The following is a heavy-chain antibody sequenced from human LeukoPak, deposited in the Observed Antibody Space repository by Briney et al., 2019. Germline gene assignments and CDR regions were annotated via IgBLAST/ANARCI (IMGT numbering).Heavy chain of an antibody. CDR1: GYSFTSYW. Sequence: GESLKISCKGYGYSFTSYWIGWVHQMPGKGLEWMGIIYPADSNTRYSPSFQGQLTMSADKSINTAYLQWSSLKASDTAVYYCAIPYYYDSSGYYQGVDAFDMWGQGTRVTVSS. D-gene: IGHD3-22*01. J-gene: IGHJ3*02. V-gene: IGHV5-51*07. CDR2: IYPADSNT. CDR3: AIPYYYDSSGYYQGVDAFDM.